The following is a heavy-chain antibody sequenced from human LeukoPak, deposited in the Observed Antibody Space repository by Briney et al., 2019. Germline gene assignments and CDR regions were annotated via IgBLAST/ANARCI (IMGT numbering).Heavy chain of an antibody. CDR2: ISGSGGST. J-gene: IGHJ6*02. CDR1: GFTFSSYA. Sequence: GGSLRLSCAASGFTFSSYAMSWVRQAPGKGLEWVSAISGSGGSTYYADSVKGRFTISRDNSKNTLYLQMNSLRAEDTAVYYCAKIYCSSTSCYRHYYYGMDVWGQGTTVTVSS. CDR3: AKIYCSSTSCYRHYYYGMDV. D-gene: IGHD2-2*02. V-gene: IGHV3-23*01.